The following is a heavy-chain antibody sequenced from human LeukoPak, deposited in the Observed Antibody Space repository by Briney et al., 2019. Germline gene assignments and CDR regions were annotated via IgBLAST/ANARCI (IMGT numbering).Heavy chain of an antibody. CDR1: GFTVSSNH. CDR2: IYSGGST. CDR3: GRWDSSGWSLDY. J-gene: IGHJ4*02. Sequence: GGSLRLSCAASGFTVSSNHMSWVRQAPGKGLEWVSVIYSGGSTDYADSVKGRFTLSRDNSKNTLYLQMSALRVDDTAVYYCGRWDSSGWSLDYWGLGTLVTVSS. V-gene: IGHV3-66*01. D-gene: IGHD6-19*01.